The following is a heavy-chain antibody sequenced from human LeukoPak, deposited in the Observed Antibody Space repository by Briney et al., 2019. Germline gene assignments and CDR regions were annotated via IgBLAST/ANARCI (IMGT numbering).Heavy chain of an antibody. CDR3: ARGGAPGYYFEY. D-gene: IGHD3-10*01. J-gene: IGHJ4*02. Sequence: ASVKVSCKFSGYTLTELSMHWVRQAPGKGLEWMGGFDPEDGETIYAQKFQGRVTMTEDTSTDTAYMELSSLRSEDTAVYYCARGGAPGYYFEYWGQGTLVTVSS. V-gene: IGHV1-24*01. CDR1: GYTLTELS. CDR2: FDPEDGET.